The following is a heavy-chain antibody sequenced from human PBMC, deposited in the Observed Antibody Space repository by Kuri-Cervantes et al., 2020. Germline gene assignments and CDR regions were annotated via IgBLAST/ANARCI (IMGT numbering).Heavy chain of an antibody. V-gene: IGHV5-51*01. CDR2: IYPGDSDT. CDR1: GYTFTNYW. D-gene: IGHD3-10*01. Sequence: GESLKISCQASGYTFTNYWIAWVRQTPGKGLEWMGIIYPGDSDTRYSPSFQGQVTISADKSISTAYLQWSSLKASDTAVYYCARSRFGELFVGVYYYMDVWGKGTTVTVSS. J-gene: IGHJ6*03. CDR3: ARSRFGELFVGVYYYMDV.